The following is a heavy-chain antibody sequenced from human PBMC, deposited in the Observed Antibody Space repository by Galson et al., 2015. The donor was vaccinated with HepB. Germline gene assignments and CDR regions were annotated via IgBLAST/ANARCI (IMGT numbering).Heavy chain of an antibody. CDR3: ARERTGPAPPCAFDI. CDR2: IYYSGST. CDR1: GGSISSSSYY. V-gene: IGHV4-39*07. Sequence: SETLSLTCTVSGGSISSSSYYWGWIRQPPGKGLEWIGSIYYSGSTYYNPSLKSRVTISVDTSKNQFSLKLSSVTAADTAVYYCARERTGPAPPCAFDIWGQGTMVTVSS. J-gene: IGHJ3*02. D-gene: IGHD1-1*01.